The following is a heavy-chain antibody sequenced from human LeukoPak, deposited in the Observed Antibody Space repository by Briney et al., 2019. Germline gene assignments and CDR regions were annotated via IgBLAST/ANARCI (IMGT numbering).Heavy chain of an antibody. CDR3: ARGRGPWPIVGATKGLVYFDY. D-gene: IGHD1-26*01. CDR2: INHSGRT. V-gene: IGHV4-34*01. J-gene: IGHJ4*02. Sequence: KPSETLSLTCAVHGGSFSGYYWSWIRQPPGKGVGWVGEINHSGRTNYNPSLKSRVTISVDTSKNQFSLKLSSVTAADTAAYYCARGRGPWPIVGATKGLVYFDYWGQGTLVTVSS. CDR1: GGSFSGYY.